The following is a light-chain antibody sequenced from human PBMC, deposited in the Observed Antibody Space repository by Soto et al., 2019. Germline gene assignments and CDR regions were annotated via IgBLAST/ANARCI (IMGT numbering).Light chain of an antibody. CDR2: GAS. CDR1: QSVSSSY. Sequence: EIVLTQSPGTLSLSPGERATLCCRSSQSVSSSYLAWYQQKPGQAPRLLIYGASSRATGIPDRFSGSGSGTDFTLTISRLEPEDFAVYYCQQYGSSLGVTFGGGTKVDIK. J-gene: IGKJ4*01. CDR3: QQYGSSLGVT. V-gene: IGKV3-20*01.